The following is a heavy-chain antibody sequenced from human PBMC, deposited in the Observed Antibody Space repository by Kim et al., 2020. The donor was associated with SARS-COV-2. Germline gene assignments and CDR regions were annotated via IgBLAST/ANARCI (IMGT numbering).Heavy chain of an antibody. CDR2: T. CDR3: AQVPWKQQSHF. D-gene: IGHD5-18*01. J-gene: IGHJ4*02. V-gene: IGHV3-23*05. Sequence: TFYAESVKGRFTVSRDTSKNTLYLQMNSLRAEDTAIYYCAQVPWKQQSHFWGQGILVTVSS.